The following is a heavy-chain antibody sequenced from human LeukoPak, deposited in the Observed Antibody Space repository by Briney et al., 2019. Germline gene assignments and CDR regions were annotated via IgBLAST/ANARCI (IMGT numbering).Heavy chain of an antibody. D-gene: IGHD3-3*01. Sequence: SETLSLTCAVYGGSFSGYYWSWIRQPPGKGLEWIGEINHSGSTNYNPSLKSRVTISVDTSKNQFSLKLSSVTAADTAVYYCARWGRITIFGPSGRPHAFDIWGQGTMVTVSS. J-gene: IGHJ3*02. CDR2: INHSGST. CDR1: GGSFSGYY. CDR3: ARWGRITIFGPSGRPHAFDI. V-gene: IGHV4-34*01.